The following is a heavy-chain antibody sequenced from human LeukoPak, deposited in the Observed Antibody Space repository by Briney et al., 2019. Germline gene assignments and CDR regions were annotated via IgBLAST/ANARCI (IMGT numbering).Heavy chain of an antibody. CDR3: AKGGTTVVTPSRDWYFDL. J-gene: IGHJ2*01. CDR2: IRYDEDNK. D-gene: IGHD4-23*01. V-gene: IGHV3-30*02. CDR1: GFTFSRYG. Sequence: GGSLRLSCAASGFTFSRYGMHWVRQAPGKGLEWVSFIRYDEDNKYYADSVKGRFTISRDNSKNTLYLQMNSLRAEDTAVYYCAKGGTTVVTPSRDWYFDLWGRGTLVTVSS.